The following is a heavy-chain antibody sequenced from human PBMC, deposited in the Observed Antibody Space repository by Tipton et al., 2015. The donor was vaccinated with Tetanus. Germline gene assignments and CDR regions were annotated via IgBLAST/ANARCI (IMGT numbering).Heavy chain of an antibody. D-gene: IGHD2/OR15-2a*01. Sequence: TLSLTCIVSSGSISSSNYHWGWIRQPPGKGLEWIGSIHYSGSTYYKPSLKSRVTISVDTPKNQISLRLTSVASADTAVYYCARHSSWFDPWGQGTLVTVSS. J-gene: IGHJ5*02. CDR3: ARHSSWFDP. V-gene: IGHV4-39*01. CDR1: SGSISSSNYH. CDR2: IHYSGST.